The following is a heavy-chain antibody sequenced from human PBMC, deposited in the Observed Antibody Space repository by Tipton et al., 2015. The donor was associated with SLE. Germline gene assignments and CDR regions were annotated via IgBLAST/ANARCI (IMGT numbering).Heavy chain of an antibody. CDR2: IYYSGST. V-gene: IGHV4-59*11. J-gene: IGHJ6*02. Sequence: TLSLTCTVSGGSISSHYWSWIRQPPGKGLEWIGYIYYSGSTNYNPSLKSRVTISVDTSKNQFSLKLSSVTAADTAVYYCARLGIGVVPAASYGMDVWGQGTTVTVSS. CDR1: GGSISSHY. CDR3: ARLGIGVVPAASYGMDV. D-gene: IGHD2-2*01.